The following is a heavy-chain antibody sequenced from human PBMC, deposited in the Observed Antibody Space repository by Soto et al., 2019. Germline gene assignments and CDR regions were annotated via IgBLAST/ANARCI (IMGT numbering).Heavy chain of an antibody. CDR3: AREVGRGSGSYYLDY. CDR1: GFTFSMYW. Sequence: LRLSCAASGFTFSMYWMHWVRQAPGKGLLWVSRINGDGTDTTYADSVKGRFTISRDNAKNTVYLQMNGLRAEDTAVYYCAREVGRGSGSYYLDYWGQETLVTVSS. D-gene: IGHD3-16*01. V-gene: IGHV3-74*03. J-gene: IGHJ4*02. CDR2: INGDGTDT.